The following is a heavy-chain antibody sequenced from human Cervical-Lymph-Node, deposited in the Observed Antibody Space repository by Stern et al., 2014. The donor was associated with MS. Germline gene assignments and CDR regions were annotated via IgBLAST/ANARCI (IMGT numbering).Heavy chain of an antibody. CDR2: INPNGSVT. J-gene: IGHJ4*02. V-gene: IGHV1-46*01. CDR1: GYTFTNYY. Sequence: VQLGQSGPEVKKPGASVMVSCKTSGYTFTNYYIHWVRQAPGQGLEWMGIINPNGSVTASAQKFQGRLTMTRYTSTTTVYMRLITLTSEDTAMYYCTRAVGGVGREWGQGTLVFVSS. CDR3: TRAVGGVGRE. D-gene: IGHD3-16*01.